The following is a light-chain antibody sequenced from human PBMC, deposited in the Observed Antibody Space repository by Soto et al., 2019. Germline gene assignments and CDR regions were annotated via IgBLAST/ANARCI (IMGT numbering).Light chain of an antibody. CDR1: SIDVADYNY. J-gene: IGLJ2*01. CDR2: EVS. V-gene: IGLV2-14*01. CDR3: SSYTSRGTLL. Sequence: QSVLTQPASVSGSPGQSITISCTGSSIDVADYNYVSWYQQHPGKAPKLIISEVSFRPSGVSNRFSGSKSGNTASLTISGLQTEDEAEYYCSSYTSRGTLLFGGGTKLTVL.